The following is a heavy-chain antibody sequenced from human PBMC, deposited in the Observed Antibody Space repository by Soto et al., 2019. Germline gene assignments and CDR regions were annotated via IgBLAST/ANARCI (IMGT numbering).Heavy chain of an antibody. D-gene: IGHD2-2*01. J-gene: IGHJ4*02. Sequence: EVQLVESGGGLVQPGGSLRLSCAASGFTFSSYWMSWVRQAPGKGLEWVANIKQDGSEKYYVDSVKGRFTISRDNAKNSLYLQMNSLRAEDTAVYYCLVGDIVVVPAGGRDYWGQGTLVTVSS. CDR3: LVGDIVVVPAGGRDY. V-gene: IGHV3-7*01. CDR2: IKQDGSEK. CDR1: GFTFSSYW.